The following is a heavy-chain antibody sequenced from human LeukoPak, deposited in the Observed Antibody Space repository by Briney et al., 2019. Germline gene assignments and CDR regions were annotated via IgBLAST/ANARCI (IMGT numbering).Heavy chain of an antibody. J-gene: IGHJ4*02. CDR1: GFTFSIYV. V-gene: IGHV3-33*03. D-gene: IGHD6-19*01. CDR2: IWNDGNNK. Sequence: GGSLRLSCAASGFTFSIYVMHWVRQAPGKGLEWVAVIWNDGNNKYYADSVKGRFTISRDNTKNTLFLQMNSLRAEDTAVDFYAKVPISYSGGLFDYWGQGTLVTVSS. CDR3: AKVPISYSGGLFDY.